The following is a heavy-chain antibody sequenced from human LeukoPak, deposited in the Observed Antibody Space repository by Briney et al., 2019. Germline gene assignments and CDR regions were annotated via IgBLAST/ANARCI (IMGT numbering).Heavy chain of an antibody. J-gene: IGHJ4*02. V-gene: IGHV3-30*02. D-gene: IGHD3-22*01. CDR2: IWYDGSNK. Sequence: GGSLRRSCAASGFTFSSYGMHWVRQAPGKGLEWVAFIWYDGSNKYYADSVKGRLTISRDNSKNTLYLQMNSLRAEDTAVYYCAGSYDTSGYFDYWGQGTLVIVSS. CDR3: AGSYDTSGYFDY. CDR1: GFTFSSYG.